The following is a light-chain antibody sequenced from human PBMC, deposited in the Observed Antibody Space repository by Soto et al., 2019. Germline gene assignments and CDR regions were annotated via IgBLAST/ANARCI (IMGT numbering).Light chain of an antibody. CDR3: QQRSDWPLP. CDR1: ESVRSY. V-gene: IGKV3-11*01. Sequence: EIVLTQSPATLSLSPGERATLSCRASESVRSYLAWYQQKPGQAPRLLIYETSTRATGIPARFSGSGSGTDFTLTLSSLEPEDFAVYYCQQRSDWPLPFGGGTKVEIK. J-gene: IGKJ4*01. CDR2: ETS.